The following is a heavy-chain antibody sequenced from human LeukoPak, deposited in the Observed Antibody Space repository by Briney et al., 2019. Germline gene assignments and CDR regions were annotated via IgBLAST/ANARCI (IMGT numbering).Heavy chain of an antibody. D-gene: IGHD6-6*01. CDR2: ISGSGGST. CDR3: AKGVEYSSSHFDY. J-gene: IGHJ4*02. V-gene: IGHV3-23*01. CDR1: GFTFSSYA. Sequence: PEGSLRLSCAASGFTFSSYAMSWVRQAPGKGLEWVSAISGSGGSTYYADSVKGRFTISRDNSKNTLYLQMNSLRAEDTAVYYCAKGVEYSSSHFDYWGQGTLVTVSS.